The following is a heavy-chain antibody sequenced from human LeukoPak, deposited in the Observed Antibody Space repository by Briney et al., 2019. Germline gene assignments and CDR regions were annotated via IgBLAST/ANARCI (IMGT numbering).Heavy chain of an antibody. CDR2: IYHSGST. D-gene: IGHD1-26*01. Sequence: SETLSLTCTVSGYSISSGNYWGWIRLPPGKGLQWIGSIYHSGSTYYNPSLKSRVTISVDTSKNQFSLKLSSVTAADTAVYYCAREPRSYSGGYWGQGTLVTVSS. V-gene: IGHV4-38-2*02. CDR3: AREPRSYSGGY. J-gene: IGHJ4*02. CDR1: GYSISSGNY.